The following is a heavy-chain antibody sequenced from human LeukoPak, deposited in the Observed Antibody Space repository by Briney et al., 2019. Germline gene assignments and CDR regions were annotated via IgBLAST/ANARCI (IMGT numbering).Heavy chain of an antibody. J-gene: IGHJ3*02. CDR1: GGSISSYY. CDR3: ARSSGWAFDI. Sequence: SETLSLTCTVSGGSISSYYWSWIRQPPGKGLEWIGYIYYSGSTNYNPSLKSRVTISVDTSKNQSSLKLSSVTAADTAVYYCARSSGWAFDIWGQGTMVTVSS. D-gene: IGHD6-19*01. V-gene: IGHV4-59*01. CDR2: IYYSGST.